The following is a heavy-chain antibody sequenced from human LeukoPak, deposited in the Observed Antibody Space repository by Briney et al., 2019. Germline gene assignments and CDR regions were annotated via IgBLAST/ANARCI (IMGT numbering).Heavy chain of an antibody. Sequence: GESLKISCXGSGYSFTSYWIGWVRQMPGKGLEWMGIIYPGDSDTRYSPSFQVQVTISADKSISTAYLQWSSLKASDTAMYYCARHKSYYDFWSGYYSGAFDIWGQGTMVTVSS. CDR2: IYPGDSDT. J-gene: IGHJ3*02. CDR1: GYSFTSYW. CDR3: ARHKSYYDFWSGYYSGAFDI. D-gene: IGHD3-3*01. V-gene: IGHV5-51*01.